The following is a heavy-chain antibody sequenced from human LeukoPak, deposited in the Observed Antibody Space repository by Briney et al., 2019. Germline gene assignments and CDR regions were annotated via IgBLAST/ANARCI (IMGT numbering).Heavy chain of an antibody. CDR2: IKQDGSEK. J-gene: IGHJ4*02. D-gene: IGHD4-11*01. V-gene: IGHV3-7*03. Sequence: PGGSLRLSCAASGFTFSSYAMSWVRQAPGKGLEWVANIKQDGSEKYYVDSVKGRFTISRDNSKNTLYLQMNSLRAEDTAVYYCAKDLTTVTSGWGQGTLVTVSS. CDR3: AKDLTTVTSG. CDR1: GFTFSSYA.